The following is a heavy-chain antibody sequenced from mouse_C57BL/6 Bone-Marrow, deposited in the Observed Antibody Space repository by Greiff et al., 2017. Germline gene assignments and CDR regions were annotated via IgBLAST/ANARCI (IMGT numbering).Heavy chain of an antibody. CDR3: ARGGPHGNYVHWAY. CDR2: INPNYGTT. D-gene: IGHD2-1*01. CDR1: GYSFTDYN. Sequence: EVKLVESGPELVKPGASVQISCKASGYSFTDYNMNWVKQSNGKSLEWIGVINPNYGTTSYNQKFKGKATLTVDQSSSTAYMQLNSLTSEDSAVYYCARGGPHGNYVHWAYWGQGTLVTVSA. J-gene: IGHJ3*01. V-gene: IGHV1-39*01.